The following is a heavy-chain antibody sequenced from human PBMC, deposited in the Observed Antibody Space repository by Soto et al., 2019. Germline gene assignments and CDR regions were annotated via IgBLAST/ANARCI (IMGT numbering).Heavy chain of an antibody. Sequence: QVRLVQSGIGVKKPGASVKVSCKTSGYTFNTYALSWVRQAPGQGLEWMGWISAYNGITVYAQVFQGRVTMTTNTSTSTAYLELTSLRSDDTAVYYCARSGGGYDNWGQGTLVTVSS. J-gene: IGHJ4*02. CDR2: ISAYNGIT. D-gene: IGHD3-3*01. CDR3: ARSGGGYDN. V-gene: IGHV1-18*01. CDR1: GYTFNTYA.